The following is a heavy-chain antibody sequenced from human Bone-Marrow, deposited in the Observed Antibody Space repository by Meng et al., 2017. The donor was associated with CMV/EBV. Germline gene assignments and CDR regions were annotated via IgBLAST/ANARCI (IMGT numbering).Heavy chain of an antibody. J-gene: IGHJ6*02. D-gene: IGHD3-3*01. CDR3: ARDIIGYYDFWSGKNYYYYYGMDV. V-gene: IGHV3-21*01. Sequence: NWVRQAPGKGLEWVSSIGSTSTYIFYADSVKGRFTISRDNAKNSLYLQMNSLRAEDTAVYYCARDIIGYYDFWSGKNYYYYYGMDVWGQGTTVTVSS. CDR2: IGSTSTYI.